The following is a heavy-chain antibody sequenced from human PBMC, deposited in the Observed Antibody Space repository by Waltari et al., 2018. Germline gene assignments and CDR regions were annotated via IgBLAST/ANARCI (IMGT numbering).Heavy chain of an antibody. CDR3: ARIWLARDYYFDL. CDR2: FPHGGNT. J-gene: IGHJ4*02. Sequence: QVLLQESGPRLVKPSDTLSLTCVFTSYSSASVYYWGWIRQSPGKWLEWVGSFPHGGNTYYNPSLSGRVTVSVDTSKKHFSLNLTSVTAADTAVYYCARIWLARDYYFDLWGQGTLVTVSS. V-gene: IGHV4-38-2*01. CDR1: SYSSASVYY. D-gene: IGHD6-19*01.